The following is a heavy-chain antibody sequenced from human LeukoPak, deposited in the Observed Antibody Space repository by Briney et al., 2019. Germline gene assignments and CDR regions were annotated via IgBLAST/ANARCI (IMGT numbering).Heavy chain of an antibody. CDR2: IYSDGGT. CDR3: ARESSWSFDY. J-gene: IGHJ4*02. D-gene: IGHD6-13*01. CDR1: GLTVSSSY. Sequence: GGSLRLSCAASGLTVSSSYMSWVPQAPGKGLELVSVIYSDGGTYYADSVKDRFPISRDNSKNTLYLQMNSLRAKDTALYYCARESSWSFDYWGQGSLVTVSS. V-gene: IGHV3-66*01.